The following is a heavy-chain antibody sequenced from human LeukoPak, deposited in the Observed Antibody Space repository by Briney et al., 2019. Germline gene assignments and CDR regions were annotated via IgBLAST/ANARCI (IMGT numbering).Heavy chain of an antibody. CDR2: IYYIGNT. Sequence: SETLSLTCTVSGASISTSRDYWVRLGQPQGMGLEGIVRIYYIGNTYYDPSLKSRVTMSLDMSKKQFSLKLSSVTAADTAVYYCARELYSGHAFDIWGQGTMVTVSS. D-gene: IGHD1-26*01. V-gene: IGHV4-39*07. J-gene: IGHJ3*02. CDR3: ARELYSGHAFDI. CDR1: GASISTSRDY.